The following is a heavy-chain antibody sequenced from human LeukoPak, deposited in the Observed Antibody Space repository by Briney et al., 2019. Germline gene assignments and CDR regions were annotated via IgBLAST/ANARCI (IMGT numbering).Heavy chain of an antibody. CDR3: VRWQVVSPEYFQH. J-gene: IGHJ1*01. CDR2: INPNSGGT. V-gene: IGHV1-2*06. CDR1: GGTFSSYA. D-gene: IGHD4-23*01. Sequence: ASAKVSCKASGGTFSSYAISWVRPAPGQGLEWMGRINPNSGGTNSARKFQGRVTMTRDTSISTAYMELNRLRADDTAIYYCVRWQVVSPEYFQHWGQGTLVTVSS.